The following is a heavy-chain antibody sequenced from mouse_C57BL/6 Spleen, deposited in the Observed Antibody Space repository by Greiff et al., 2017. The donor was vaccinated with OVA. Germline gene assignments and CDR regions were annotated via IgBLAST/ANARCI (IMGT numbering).Heavy chain of an antibody. V-gene: IGHV3-6*01. CDR1: GYSITSGYY. CDR3: ARDSRPYFYYFDY. Sequence: EVQRVESGPGLVKPSQSLSLTCSVTGYSITSGYYWNWIRQFPGNKLEWMGYISYDGSNNYNPSLKNRISITRDTSKNQFFLKLNSVTTEDTATYYCARDSRPYFYYFDYWGQGTTLTVSS. CDR2: ISYDGSN. D-gene: IGHD2-10*01. J-gene: IGHJ2*01.